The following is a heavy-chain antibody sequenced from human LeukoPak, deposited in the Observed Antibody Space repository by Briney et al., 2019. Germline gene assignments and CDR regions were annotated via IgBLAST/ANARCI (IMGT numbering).Heavy chain of an antibody. D-gene: IGHD1-26*01. V-gene: IGHV1-46*01. CDR3: ARGLKYSGTYGWFDP. CDR2: SDGVI. Sequence: SDGVIDYAQKFQDRVTMTRDTSTSTVYMELSSLRSEDTAVYYCARGLKYSGTYGWFDPWGQGTPVTVSS. J-gene: IGHJ5*02.